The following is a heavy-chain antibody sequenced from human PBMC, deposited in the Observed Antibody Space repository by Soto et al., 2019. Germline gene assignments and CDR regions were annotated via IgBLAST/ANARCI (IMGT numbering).Heavy chain of an antibody. CDR2: IYYSGST. J-gene: IGHJ6*02. CDR3: ARRPHSSGYYYYYYGMDV. V-gene: IGHV4-39*01. D-gene: IGHD3-22*01. CDR1: GGSISSSSYY. Sequence: PSETLSLTCTASGGSISSSSYYWGWIRQPPGKGLEWIGSIYYSGSTYYNPSLKSRVTISVDTSKNQFSLKLSSVTAADTAVYYCARRPHSSGYYYYYYGMDVWGQGTTVTVSS.